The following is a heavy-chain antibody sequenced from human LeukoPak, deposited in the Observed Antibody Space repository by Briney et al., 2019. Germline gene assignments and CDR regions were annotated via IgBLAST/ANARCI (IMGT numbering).Heavy chain of an antibody. Sequence: GGSLRLSCAASGFTFDDYAMHWVRQAPGKGLEWVSGISWNSGSIGYADSVKGRFTISRDNAKNSLYLQMNSLRAEDTALYYCAKDKRGRGYSFYGMDVWGQGTTVTVSS. D-gene: IGHD5-18*01. J-gene: IGHJ6*02. CDR3: AKDKRGRGYSFYGMDV. CDR1: GFTFDDYA. V-gene: IGHV3-9*01. CDR2: ISWNSGSI.